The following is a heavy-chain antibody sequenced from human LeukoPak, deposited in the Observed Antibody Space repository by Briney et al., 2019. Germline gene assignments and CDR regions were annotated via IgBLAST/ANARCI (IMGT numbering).Heavy chain of an antibody. V-gene: IGHV3-30*02. J-gene: IGHJ3*02. CDR1: GFTFSSYG. D-gene: IGHD5-12*01. Sequence: GGSLRLSCAASGFTFSSYGMHWVRQAPGKGLEWVAFIRYDGSNKYYADSVKGRFTISRDNSKNTLYLQMNSLGAEDTAVCYCVKVLASGYDSRWAFDIWGQGTMVTVSS. CDR3: VKVLASGYDSRWAFDI. CDR2: IRYDGSNK.